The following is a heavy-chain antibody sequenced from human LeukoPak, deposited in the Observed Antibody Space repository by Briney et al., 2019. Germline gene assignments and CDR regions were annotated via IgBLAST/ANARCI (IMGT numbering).Heavy chain of an antibody. Sequence: ASVKVSCKASGYTFTSYGITWVRQAPGQGLEWMGIINPSGGSTSYAQKFQGRVTMTRDTSTSTVYMELSSLRSEDTAVYYCARAYCSGGRCYSVARGYYYFDYWGQGTLVTVSS. CDR3: ARAYCSGGRCYSVARGYYYFDY. CDR2: INPSGGST. V-gene: IGHV1-46*01. D-gene: IGHD2-15*01. CDR1: GYTFTSYG. J-gene: IGHJ4*02.